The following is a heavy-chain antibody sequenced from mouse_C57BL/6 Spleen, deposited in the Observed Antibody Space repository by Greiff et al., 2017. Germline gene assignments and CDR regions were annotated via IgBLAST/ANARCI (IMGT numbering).Heavy chain of an antibody. Sequence: QVQLQQSGAELVRPGASVTLSCKASGYTFTDYEMHWVKQTPVHGLEWIGAIDPETGGTAYNQKFKGKAILTADKSSSTAYMELRSLTSEDSAVYYCTRNYGSSYAYYFDYWGQGTTLTVSS. CDR3: TRNYGSSYAYYFDY. CDR1: GYTFTDYE. CDR2: IDPETGGT. V-gene: IGHV1-15*01. D-gene: IGHD1-1*01. J-gene: IGHJ2*01.